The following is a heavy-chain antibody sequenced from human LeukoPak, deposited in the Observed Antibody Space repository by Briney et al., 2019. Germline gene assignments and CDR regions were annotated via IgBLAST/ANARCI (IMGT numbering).Heavy chain of an antibody. CDR1: GFTVSSNF. J-gene: IGHJ4*02. D-gene: IGHD6-6*01. V-gene: IGHV3-23*01. CDR3: AKGSHSSSSGISIFDY. CDR2: ISSDSVTS. Sequence: GGSPRLSCAASGFTVSSNFLSWVRQAPGKGLEWVSAISSDSVTSYHADSVKGRFTISRDNSKSTLYLQMNSLRAEDTAVYYCAKGSHSSSSGISIFDYWGQGALVTVSS.